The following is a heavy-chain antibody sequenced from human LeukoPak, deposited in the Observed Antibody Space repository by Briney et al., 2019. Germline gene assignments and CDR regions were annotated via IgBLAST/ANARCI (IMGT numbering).Heavy chain of an antibody. CDR3: ARGLDY. CDR2: ISSSSSTI. J-gene: IGHJ4*02. CDR1: GLTFSSYS. Sequence: GGSLRLSCAASGLTFSSYSMNWVRQAPGKGLEWVSYISSSSSTIYYADSVKGRFTISRDNAKNSLYLQMNSLRAEDTAVYYCARGLDYWGQGTLVTVSS. V-gene: IGHV3-48*04.